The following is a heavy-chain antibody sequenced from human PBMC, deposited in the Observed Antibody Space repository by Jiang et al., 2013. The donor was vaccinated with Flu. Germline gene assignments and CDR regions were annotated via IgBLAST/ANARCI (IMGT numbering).Heavy chain of an antibody. J-gene: IGHJ4*02. CDR1: GGSFSGYY. D-gene: IGHD1-14*01. CDR2: INHSGTT. V-gene: IGHV4-34*01. Sequence: LLKPSETLSLTCAVYGGSFSGYYWSWIRQPPGKGLEWIGEINHSGTTNYNPSLKSRVTISVDTSKNQFSLKLRSVTAADTAVYYCARGDWVDRDKKFPLDYWGQGNLVTVSS. CDR3: ARGDWVDRDKKFPLDY.